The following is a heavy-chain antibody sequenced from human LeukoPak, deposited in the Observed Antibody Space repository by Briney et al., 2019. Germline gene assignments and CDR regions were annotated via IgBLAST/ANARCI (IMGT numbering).Heavy chain of an antibody. CDR2: IYTSGST. CDR1: GGSISSYY. Sequence: SSETLSLTCTVSGGSISSYYWSWIRQPAGKGLEWIGRIYTSGSTYYNPSLKSRVTISVDTSKNQFSLKLSSVTAADTAVYYCARHPGYYYYYMDDWGKGTTVTISS. CDR3: ARHPGYYYYYMDD. V-gene: IGHV4-4*07. J-gene: IGHJ6*03.